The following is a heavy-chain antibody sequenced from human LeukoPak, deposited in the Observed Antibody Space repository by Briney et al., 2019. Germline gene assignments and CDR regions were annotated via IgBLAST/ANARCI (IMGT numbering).Heavy chain of an antibody. D-gene: IGHD3-22*01. J-gene: IGHJ3*02. CDR2: IKQDGSEK. V-gene: IGHV3-7*01. CDR3: ARAYDSSAPDAFDI. Sequence: PGGSLRLSCAASGFTFSSYWMSWVRQAPGKGLEWVANIKQDGSEKYYVDSVKGRFTISRDNAKNSLYLQMNSLRAEDTAVYYCARAYDSSAPDAFDIWGQGTMVTVSS. CDR1: GFTFSSYW.